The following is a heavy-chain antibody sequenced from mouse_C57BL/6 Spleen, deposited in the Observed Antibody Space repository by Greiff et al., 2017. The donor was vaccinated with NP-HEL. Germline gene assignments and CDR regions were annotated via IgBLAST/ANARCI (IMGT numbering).Heavy chain of an antibody. D-gene: IGHD4-1*01. CDR2: IYPGDGDT. J-gene: IGHJ2*01. CDR3: ARGELGRFY. Sequence: QVQLQQSGPELVKPGASVKISCKASGYAFSSSWMNWVKQRPGKGLEWIGRIYPGDGDTNYNGKFKGKATLTADKASSTAYMQLSSLTSEDSAVYFCARGELGRFYWGQGTTLTVSS. V-gene: IGHV1-82*01. CDR1: GYAFSSSW.